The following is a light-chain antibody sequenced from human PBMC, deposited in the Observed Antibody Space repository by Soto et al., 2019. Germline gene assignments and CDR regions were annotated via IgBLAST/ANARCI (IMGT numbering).Light chain of an antibody. J-gene: IGKJ2*01. CDR1: QSINNW. Sequence: DFPMTQSPSTLSASVGDRVAITCRASQSINNWLAWYQQKPGKAPKLLIYEASNLQSGVPSRFSGSGSGTEFILTISSLQPDDFATYYCQQYNSYSYTFGQGTKLEIK. V-gene: IGKV1-5*03. CDR2: EAS. CDR3: QQYNSYSYT.